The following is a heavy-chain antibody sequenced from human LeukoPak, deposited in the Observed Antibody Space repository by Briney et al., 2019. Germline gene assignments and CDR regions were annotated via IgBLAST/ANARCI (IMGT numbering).Heavy chain of an antibody. D-gene: IGHD4-17*01. J-gene: IGHJ2*01. Sequence: SETLSLTCAVSGGSISSSNWWSWVRQPPGKGLEWIGEIYHSGSTNYNPSLKSRVTISVDKSKNQFSLKLSSVTAADTAVYYCARELRSRYWYFDLWGRGTLVTVSS. CDR2: IYHSGST. CDR3: ARELRSRYWYFDL. V-gene: IGHV4-4*02. CDR1: GGSISSSNW.